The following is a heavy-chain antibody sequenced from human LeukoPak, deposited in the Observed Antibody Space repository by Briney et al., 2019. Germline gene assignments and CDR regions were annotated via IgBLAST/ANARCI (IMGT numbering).Heavy chain of an antibody. Sequence: ASVTVSCKASGYTFTGYYMHWVRQAPGQGREWMGWINPNSGGTNYAQKFQGRVTMTRDTSISTAYMELSRLRSDDTAVYYCARRMNSGYDWHYWGQGTLVTVSS. D-gene: IGHD5-12*01. CDR2: INPNSGGT. CDR3: ARRMNSGYDWHY. CDR1: GYTFTGYY. J-gene: IGHJ4*02. V-gene: IGHV1-2*02.